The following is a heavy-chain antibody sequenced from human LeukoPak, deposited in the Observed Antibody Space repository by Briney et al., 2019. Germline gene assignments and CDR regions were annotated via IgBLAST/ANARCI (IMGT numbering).Heavy chain of an antibody. CDR1: GYTFSNFG. Sequence: ASVKVSCKTSGYTFSNFGINWVRQAPGQGLEWMGWISGNNDNPNYGQKFQGRFTVTTDSSTSTAYMELRNLTFDDTAVYYCASGGLVSRYLDHWGQGTLVTVSP. V-gene: IGHV1-18*01. CDR2: ISGNNDNP. J-gene: IGHJ4*02. D-gene: IGHD3-9*01. CDR3: ASGGLVSRYLDH.